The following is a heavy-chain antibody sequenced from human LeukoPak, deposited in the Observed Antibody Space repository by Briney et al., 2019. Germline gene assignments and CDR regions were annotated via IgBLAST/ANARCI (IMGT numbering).Heavy chain of an antibody. Sequence: PGGSLRLSCAASGFTFSSYAMSWVRQAPGKGLEWVSAISGSGGSTYYVDSVKGRFTISRDNSKNTLYLQMNSLRAEDTAVYYCAKVGDYDFWTPNLDYWGQGTLVTVSS. D-gene: IGHD3-3*01. CDR3: AKVGDYDFWTPNLDY. CDR2: ISGSGGST. V-gene: IGHV3-23*01. J-gene: IGHJ4*02. CDR1: GFTFSSYA.